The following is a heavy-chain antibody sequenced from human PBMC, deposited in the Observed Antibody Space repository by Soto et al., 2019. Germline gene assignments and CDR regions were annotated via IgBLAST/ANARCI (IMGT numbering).Heavy chain of an antibody. CDR2: IYYSGST. V-gene: IGHV4-39*01. Sequence: PSETLSLTCTVSGGSISSSSYYWGWIRQPPGKGLEWIGSIYYSGSTYYNPSLKSRVTMSVDTSKNQFSLKLSSVTAADTAVYYCARQAGWNFPLGWFDPWGQGTLVTVSS. CDR3: ARQAGWNFPLGWFDP. D-gene: IGHD1-7*01. CDR1: GGSISSSSYY. J-gene: IGHJ5*02.